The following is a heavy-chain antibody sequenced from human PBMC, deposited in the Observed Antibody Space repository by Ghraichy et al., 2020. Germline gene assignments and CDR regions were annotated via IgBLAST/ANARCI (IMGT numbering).Heavy chain of an antibody. J-gene: IGHJ4*02. V-gene: IGHV3-48*02. Sequence: LSLTCAASGFTFSSYSMNWVRQAPGKGLEWVSYISSSSSTIYYADSVKGRFTISRDNAKNSLYLQMNSLRDEDTAVYYCARDPVHEQQPLDYWGQGTLVTVSS. CDR3: ARDPVHEQQPLDY. CDR1: GFTFSSYS. CDR2: ISSSSSTI. D-gene: IGHD6-13*01.